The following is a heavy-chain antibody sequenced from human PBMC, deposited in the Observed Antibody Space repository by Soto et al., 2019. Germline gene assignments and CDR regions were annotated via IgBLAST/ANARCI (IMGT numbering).Heavy chain of an antibody. CDR2: ISAYNGNT. Sequence: QVQLVQSGAEVKKPGASVKVSCKASGYTFTSYGISWVRQAPGQGLEWMGWISAYNGNTNYAQKLQGRVTMTTDTSTSTAYVELRSLRSDDTAGYYGARGIGVVTAPYYFDYWGQGTLVTVYS. J-gene: IGHJ4*02. CDR3: ARGIGVVTAPYYFDY. D-gene: IGHD2-21*02. V-gene: IGHV1-18*01. CDR1: GYTFTSYG.